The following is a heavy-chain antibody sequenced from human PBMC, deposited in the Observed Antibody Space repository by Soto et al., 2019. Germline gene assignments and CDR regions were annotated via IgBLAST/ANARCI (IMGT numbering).Heavy chain of an antibody. Sequence: QVQLQESGPGLVKPSETLSLTCTVSGGSISSYYWSWIRQPPGKGLEWIGYSYYSGSTNYNPSRTCLVTIAVDTSKNQYSFKLSSVTAADTAVYYCARHKTLHGYYDYWGQGTLVTVSS. CDR1: GGSISSYY. CDR3: ARHKTLHGYYDY. CDR2: SYYSGST. J-gene: IGHJ4*02. D-gene: IGHD4-17*01. V-gene: IGHV4-59*08.